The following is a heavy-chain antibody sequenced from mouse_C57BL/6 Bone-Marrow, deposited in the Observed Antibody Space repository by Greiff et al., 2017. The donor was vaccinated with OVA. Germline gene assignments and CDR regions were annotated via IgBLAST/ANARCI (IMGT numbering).Heavy chain of an antibody. CDR3: ARVWLRGYYYTMDY. V-gene: IGHV2-2*02. CDR2: IWSGGSS. J-gene: IGHJ4*01. Sequence: QVQLQQSGPGLVQPSQSLSITCTVSGFSLTNYGVHWVRQSPGKGLEWLGMIWSGGSSDYNAAFISRLSISKDNSKSQVFFKMNSLQANDTAIYYCARVWLRGYYYTMDYWGQGTSGTVSS. CDR1: GFSLTNYG. D-gene: IGHD2-2*01.